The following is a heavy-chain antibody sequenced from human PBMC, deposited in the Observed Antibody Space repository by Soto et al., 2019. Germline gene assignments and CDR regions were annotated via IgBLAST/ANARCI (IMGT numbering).Heavy chain of an antibody. V-gene: IGHV4-31*11. D-gene: IGHD3-3*01. J-gene: IGHJ5*02. Sequence: SETLSLTCAVSGGSISSGGYYWSWIRQHPGKGLEWIGYIYYSGSTYYNQSLKSRVTISVDTSKNQFSLKLSSVTAADTAVYYCAIEGLLRRGWFDPWGQGTLVT. CDR1: GGSISSGGYY. CDR3: AIEGLLRRGWFDP. CDR2: IYYSGST.